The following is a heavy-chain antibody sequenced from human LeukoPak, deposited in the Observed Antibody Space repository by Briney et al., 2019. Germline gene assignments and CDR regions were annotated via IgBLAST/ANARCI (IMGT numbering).Heavy chain of an antibody. V-gene: IGHV1-18*01. Sequence: ASVKVSCKASGYPFTSYYINWVRQAPGQGLEWMGWISAYNGDTNYAQNLQGRVTMTTDTSTSTAYMELRSLRSDDTAVYYCARCSGSGYTVWYFDLWGRGTLVTVSS. CDR3: ARCSGSGYTVWYFDL. D-gene: IGHD3-22*01. J-gene: IGHJ2*01. CDR1: GYPFTSYY. CDR2: ISAYNGDT.